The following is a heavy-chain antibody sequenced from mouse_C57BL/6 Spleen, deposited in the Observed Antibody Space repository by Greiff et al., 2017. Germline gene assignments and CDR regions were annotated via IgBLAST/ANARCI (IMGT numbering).Heavy chain of an antibody. CDR1: GYTFTDYY. D-gene: IGHD2-4*01. CDR3: GLGLRRTGWYFDV. V-gene: IGHV1-26*01. CDR2: INPNNGGT. J-gene: IGHJ1*03. Sequence: EVQLQQSGPELVKPGASVKISCKASGYTFTDYYMNWVKQSHGKSLEWIGDINPNNGGTSYNQKFKGKATLTVDKSSSTAYMELRSLTSEDSAVYYCGLGLRRTGWYFDVWGTGTTVTVSS.